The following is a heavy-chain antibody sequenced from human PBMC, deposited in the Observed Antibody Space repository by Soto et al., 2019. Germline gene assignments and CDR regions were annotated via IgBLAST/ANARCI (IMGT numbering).Heavy chain of an antibody. V-gene: IGHV6-1*01. CDR3: ARITGYITWQYDYGMDV. CDR1: GDSVSSNSAA. CDR2: TYYRSRWNY. Sequence: SQTLSLTCAISGDSVSSNSAAWSWIRQSPSRGLEWLGMTYYRSRWNYDYAESVKSRITINPDTSKNQISLQLSSVTPDDTAVYYCARITGYITWQYDYGMDVRGQGTTVTVSS. D-gene: IGHD5-18*01. J-gene: IGHJ6*02.